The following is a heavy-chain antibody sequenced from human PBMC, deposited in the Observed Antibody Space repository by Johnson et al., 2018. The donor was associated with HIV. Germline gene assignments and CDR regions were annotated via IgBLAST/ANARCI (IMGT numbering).Heavy chain of an antibody. CDR3: ARVSGSGADYYEILNDAFDI. J-gene: IGHJ3*02. V-gene: IGHV3-33*01. Sequence: VQLVESGGGVVQPGRSLRLSCAASGFTFSSYGMHWVRQAPGKGLEWVAVIWYDGSKEYYAESVKGRFTISRDNPKNTVFLQMNSLRVEDTAVYYCARVSGSGADYYEILNDAFDIWGQGTMVTVSS. CDR2: IWYDGSKE. D-gene: IGHD3-22*01. CDR1: GFTFSSYG.